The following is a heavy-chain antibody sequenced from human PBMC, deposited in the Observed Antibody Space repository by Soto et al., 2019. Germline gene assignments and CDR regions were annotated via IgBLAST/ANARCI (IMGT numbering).Heavy chain of an antibody. CDR1: GGSFRGYY. CDR2: INHSGST. J-gene: IGHJ4*02. CDR3: ARVGWLGELLFGGEDY. Sequence: SETLSLTCAVYGGSFRGYYWSWIRQPPGKGLEWIGEINHSGSTNYNPSIKSRVTISVDTSKNQFSLKLSSVTAADTAVYYCARVGWLGELLFGGEDYWGQGTLVTVSS. D-gene: IGHD3-10*01. V-gene: IGHV4-34*01.